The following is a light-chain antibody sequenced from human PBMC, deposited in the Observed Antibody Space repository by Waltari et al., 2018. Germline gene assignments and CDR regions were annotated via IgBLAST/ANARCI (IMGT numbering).Light chain of an antibody. CDR1: DSNIGTNP. CDR3: AAWDDRLMMWV. CDR2: NYD. Sequence: QSVLTQSPSASGTPGQSVTISCSGSDSNIGTNPVSWYRQVPGTAPRLLMFNYDQRPSGVPDRFSGSKSGTSSSLAIGGLQSEDEADYYCAAWDDRLMMWVFGEGTKLTVL. V-gene: IGLV1-44*01. J-gene: IGLJ3*02.